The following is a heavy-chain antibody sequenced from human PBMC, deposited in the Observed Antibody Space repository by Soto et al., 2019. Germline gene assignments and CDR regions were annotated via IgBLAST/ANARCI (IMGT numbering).Heavy chain of an antibody. CDR3: ARDPVNYYGSWTYGMDV. J-gene: IGHJ6*02. CDR2: IGYDGSNK. D-gene: IGHD3-10*01. CDR1: GLTLSMFA. Sequence: GGSLRLSCAASGLTLSMFAMHWVRQAPGKGLEWVAVIGYDGSNKDYADSVKGRFTISRDNSKNTLYLQMNSLRPEDTAVYYCARDPVNYYGSWTYGMDVWGQGTTVTVSS. V-gene: IGHV3-30-3*01.